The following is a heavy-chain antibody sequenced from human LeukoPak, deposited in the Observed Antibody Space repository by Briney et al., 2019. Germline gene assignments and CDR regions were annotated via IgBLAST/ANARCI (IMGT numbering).Heavy chain of an antibody. V-gene: IGHV4-34*01. CDR1: GGSFSGYY. D-gene: IGHD6-13*01. CDR2: VNHSGST. Sequence: SETLSLTCAVYGGSFSGYYWSWIRQPPGKGLEWIGEVNHSGSTNYNPSLKSRVTISVDTSKNQFSLKLSSVTAADTAVYYCASGAQGEGQQLASPTYDYWGQGTLVTVSS. CDR3: ASGAQGEGQQLASPTYDY. J-gene: IGHJ4*02.